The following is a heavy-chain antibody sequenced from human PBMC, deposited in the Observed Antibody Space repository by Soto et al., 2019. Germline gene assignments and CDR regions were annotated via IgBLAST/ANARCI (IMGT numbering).Heavy chain of an antibody. CDR3: TTDQDHDLLEAAPMLGIRY. J-gene: IGHJ4*02. D-gene: IGHD2-2*01. CDR2: IKSNIDGGTT. Sequence: EVQLVESGGGLVKPGGSLRLSCAASGFTFSNAWMNWVRQAPGKGLEWVGRIKSNIDGGTTDYAAPVNGRFTVSRDDSKTTLYLQMNSLKTEDSAVYYCTTDQDHDLLEAAPMLGIRYWGQGILVTVSS. CDR1: GFTFSNAW. V-gene: IGHV3-15*07.